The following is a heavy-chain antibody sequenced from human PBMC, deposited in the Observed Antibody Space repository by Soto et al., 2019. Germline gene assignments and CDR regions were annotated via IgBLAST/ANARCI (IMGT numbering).Heavy chain of an antibody. J-gene: IGHJ3*02. V-gene: IGHV3-23*01. Sequence: HPGGSLRLSCAASGFTFSSYAMSWVRQAPGKGLECVSAISGSGGSTYYADSVKGRFTISRDNSKNTLYLQMNSLRAEDTAVYYCAKPLYGSGSSDAFDIWDQGTMVTV. CDR2: ISGSGGST. CDR3: AKPLYGSGSSDAFDI. D-gene: IGHD3-10*01. CDR1: GFTFSSYA.